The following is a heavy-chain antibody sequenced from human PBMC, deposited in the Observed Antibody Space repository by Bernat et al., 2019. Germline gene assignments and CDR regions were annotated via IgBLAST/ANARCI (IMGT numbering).Heavy chain of an antibody. CDR3: AKAHYGSGNNYSHYYGMDV. CDR2: ISWNSNNI. D-gene: IGHD3-10*01. CDR1: GFTFDDYA. J-gene: IGHJ6*02. Sequence: EVQLVESGGGLVQPGRSLRLSCAASGFTFDDYAMHWVRQTPGKGLEWVSGISWNSNNIGYADFVKGRFTISRDNAKNSLHLQMNSLRAEDTALYYCAKAHYGSGNNYSHYYGMDVWGQGTTVTVSS. V-gene: IGHV3-9*01.